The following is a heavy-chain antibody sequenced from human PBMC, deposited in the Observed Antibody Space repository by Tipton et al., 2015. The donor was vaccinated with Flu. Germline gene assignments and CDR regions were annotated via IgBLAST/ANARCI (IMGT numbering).Heavy chain of an antibody. Sequence: TLSLTCSVSGYSINSGYFWGWIRQPPGKGLEWIGSMSHSGRIYYNPSLKSRVTISADTWKSQFSLKLSSVTAADTAVYHCARLAYYYGSGTSDCWGQGTLVTVSS. V-gene: IGHV4-38-2*01. CDR3: ARLAYYYGSGTSDC. D-gene: IGHD3-10*01. J-gene: IGHJ4*02. CDR1: GYSINSGYF. CDR2: MSHSGRI.